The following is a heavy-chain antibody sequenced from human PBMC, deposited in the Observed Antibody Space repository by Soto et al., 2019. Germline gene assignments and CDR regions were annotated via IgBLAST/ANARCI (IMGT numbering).Heavy chain of an antibody. D-gene: IGHD3-10*01. CDR2: ISGSGGST. CDR3: AKDLSSGWYYYGSGSYGLDY. CDR1: GFTFSSYA. V-gene: IGHV3-23*01. Sequence: GGSLRLSCAASGFTFSSYAMSWVRQAPGKGLEWVSAISGSGGSTYYADSVKGRFTISRDNSKNTLYLQMNSLRAEDTAVYYCAKDLSSGWYYYGSGSYGLDYWGQGTLVTVSS. J-gene: IGHJ4*02.